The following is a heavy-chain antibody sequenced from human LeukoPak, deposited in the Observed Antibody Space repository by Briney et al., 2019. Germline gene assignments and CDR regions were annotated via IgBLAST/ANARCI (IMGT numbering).Heavy chain of an antibody. J-gene: IGHJ4*02. Sequence: PSETLSLTCTVSGGSLSSRSHYWGCIRQFPGKGLQWIASAYFTGSTYYNPSLTSRATVSVDTSKNQFSLKLSSVTAADTAVYYCARAESGPTAFFDYWGQGTLVTVSS. D-gene: IGHD3-3*01. CDR1: GGSLSSRSHY. CDR2: AYFTGST. V-gene: IGHV4-39*01. CDR3: ARAESGPTAFFDY.